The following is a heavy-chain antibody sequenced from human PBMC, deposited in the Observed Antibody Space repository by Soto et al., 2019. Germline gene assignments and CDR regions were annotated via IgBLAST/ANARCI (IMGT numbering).Heavy chain of an antibody. Sequence: KSSETLSLTCAVYGGSFSGYYWSWIRQPPGKGLEWIGEINHSGSTNYNPSLKSRVTISVDTSKNQFSLKLSSVTAADTAVYYCARGRGLWDVWGQGTTVTVSS. CDR2: INHSGST. D-gene: IGHD3-10*01. CDR1: GGSFSGYY. V-gene: IGHV4-34*01. J-gene: IGHJ6*02. CDR3: ARGRGLWDV.